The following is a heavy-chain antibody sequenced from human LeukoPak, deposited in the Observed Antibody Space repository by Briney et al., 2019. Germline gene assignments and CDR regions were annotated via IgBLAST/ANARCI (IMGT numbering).Heavy chain of an antibody. D-gene: IGHD3-10*01. V-gene: IGHV3-7*03. J-gene: IGHJ4*02. CDR3: ARAGGGVPFDY. Sequence: GGSLRLSCAASGFAFSSYWMSWVRQAPGKGLEWVANIKQDGSEKYYVDSVKGRFTISRDNAKNSLYLQMNSLRAEDTAVYYCARAGGGVPFDYWGQGTLVTVSS. CDR2: IKQDGSEK. CDR1: GFAFSSYW.